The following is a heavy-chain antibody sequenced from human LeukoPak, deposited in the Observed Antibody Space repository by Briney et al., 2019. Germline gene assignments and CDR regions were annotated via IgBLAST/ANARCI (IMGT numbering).Heavy chain of an antibody. J-gene: IGHJ4*02. V-gene: IGHV5-51*01. D-gene: IGHD3-22*01. Sequence: GESLKISCQGSGYSFTSYWIGWVRQMPGKGLEWMGIIYPGDSDTRYSPSFQGQVTISADKSISAAYLHWSSLKASDTAIYHCARLDDTSGYYTHFDYWGQGTLVTVSS. CDR3: ARLDDTSGYYTHFDY. CDR1: GYSFTSYW. CDR2: IYPGDSDT.